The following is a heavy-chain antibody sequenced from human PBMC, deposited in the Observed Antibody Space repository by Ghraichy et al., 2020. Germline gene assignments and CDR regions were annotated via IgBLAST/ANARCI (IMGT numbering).Heavy chain of an antibody. D-gene: IGHD3-22*01. CDR3: ARSLLREYHFDY. V-gene: IGHV3-66*02. CDR2: IYSGGNT. CDR1: GFTVSSNY. J-gene: IGHJ4*02. Sequence: GGSLRLSCAASGFTVSSNYMSWVRQAPGKGLEWVSIIYSGGNTFYADSVKGRFTTSRDNSRNTVFLQMNSLRPEDTAVYFCARSLLREYHFDYSGQGTLVTVSS.